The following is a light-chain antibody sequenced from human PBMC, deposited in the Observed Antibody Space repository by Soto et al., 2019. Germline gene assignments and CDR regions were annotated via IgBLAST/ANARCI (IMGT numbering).Light chain of an antibody. CDR3: SSYTSSSTPYVV. CDR2: DVS. CDR1: SSDVGGYNY. Sequence: QSALTQPASVSGSPGQSITISCTGTSSDVGGYNYVSWYQQHPGKAPKLMIYDVSNRPSGVSNRFSGSKSGNTASLTISGLQAEDKADYYCSSYTSSSTPYVVFGGGTQLTVL. J-gene: IGLJ2*01. V-gene: IGLV2-14*01.